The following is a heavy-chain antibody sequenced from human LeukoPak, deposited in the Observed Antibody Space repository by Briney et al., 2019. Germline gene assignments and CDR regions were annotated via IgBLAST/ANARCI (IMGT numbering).Heavy chain of an antibody. CDR3: ARGRDSGSPYDAFDI. V-gene: IGHV1-8*01. J-gene: IGHJ3*02. D-gene: IGHD1-26*01. CDR1: GYIFTSYD. CDR2: MNPNSGNT. Sequence: ASVKVSCKASGYIFTSYDINWVRQATGQGLEWMGWMNPNSGNTGYVEKFQGRVTMTRNTSTSTAYMELSSLRSEDTAVYYCARGRDSGSPYDAFDIWGQGTMVTVSS.